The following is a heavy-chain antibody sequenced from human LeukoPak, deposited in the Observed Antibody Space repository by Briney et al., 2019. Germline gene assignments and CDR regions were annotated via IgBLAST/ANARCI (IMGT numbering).Heavy chain of an antibody. CDR1: GFTFSSYA. V-gene: IGHV3-64*01. CDR3: ARYCNGVTCHSEYDY. D-gene: IGHD2-15*01. Sequence: RPGGSLRLSCAASGFTFSSYAMHWVRQPPGKGLEYVSAISTNGGGTYYANSVKGRFTISRDNSKNTLYLQMGSLRAEDMAVYFCARYCNGVTCHSEYDYRGQGTLVTVSS. J-gene: IGHJ4*02. CDR2: ISTNGGGT.